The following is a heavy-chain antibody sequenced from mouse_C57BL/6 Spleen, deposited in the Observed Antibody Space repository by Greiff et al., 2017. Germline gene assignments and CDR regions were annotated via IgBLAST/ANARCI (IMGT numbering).Heavy chain of an antibody. D-gene: IGHD1-1*01. J-gene: IGHJ3*01. CDR3: AGNYYGSSSFAY. Sequence: VQLQQPGAELVKPGASVKLSCKASGYTFTSYWMHWVKQRPGQGLEWIGMIHPNSGSTNYNEKFKSKATLTVDKSSSTAYMQLSSLTSEDSAVYYCAGNYYGSSSFAYWGQGTLVTVSA. CDR2: IHPNSGST. CDR1: GYTFTSYW. V-gene: IGHV1-64*01.